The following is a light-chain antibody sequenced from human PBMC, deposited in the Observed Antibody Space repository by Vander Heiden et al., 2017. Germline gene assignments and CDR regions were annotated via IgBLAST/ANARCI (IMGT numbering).Light chain of an antibody. Sequence: QSALTQPASVSGSPGQSLTISCTGTSSDVGRYNLVCWYQQSPGTTHNLMIYEVSKRPSGVASRFSGTKSGNTASLTISGLQDEDEADYYGCSDAGSSTLVFGGGTKLTVL. J-gene: IGLJ2*01. CDR2: EVS. V-gene: IGLV2-23*02. CDR3: CSDAGSSTLV. CDR1: SSDVGRYNL.